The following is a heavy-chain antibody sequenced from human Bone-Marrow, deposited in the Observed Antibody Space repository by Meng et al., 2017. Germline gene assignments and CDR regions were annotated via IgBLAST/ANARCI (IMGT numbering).Heavy chain of an antibody. J-gene: IGHJ4*02. CDR2: INHSGST. D-gene: IGHD4-11*01. CDR1: GGSFSDYY. V-gene: IGHV4-34*01. CDR3: ARGPTTMAHDFDC. Sequence: QVQLQEWVQGLLKPAGTLSLTCVVSGGSFSDYYWSWIRQPPGKGLEWIGEINHSGSTNYNPSLESRATISVDTSQNNLSLKLSSVTAADSAVYYCARGPTTMAHDFDCWGQGTLVTVSS.